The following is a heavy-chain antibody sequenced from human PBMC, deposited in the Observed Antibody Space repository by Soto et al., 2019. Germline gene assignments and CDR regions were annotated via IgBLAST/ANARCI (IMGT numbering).Heavy chain of an antibody. CDR3: VSWVSAHFDF. D-gene: IGHD2-8*01. CDR1: VFIFGKHG. V-gene: IGHV3-23*01. Sequence: GSQRISCSACVFIFGKHGMTWVRQAPGRALEWVSTINANAIDTHYADSVKGRFTISRDNSKSTLDLQMNSLRAEDTAIYYCVSWVSAHFDFWGPGTLVTVSS. J-gene: IGHJ4*02. CDR2: INANAIDT.